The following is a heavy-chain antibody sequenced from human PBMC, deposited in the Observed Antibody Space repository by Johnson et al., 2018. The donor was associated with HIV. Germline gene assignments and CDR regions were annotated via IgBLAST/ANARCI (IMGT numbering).Heavy chain of an antibody. J-gene: IGHJ3*02. Sequence: QVQLVESGGGMVQPGGSLRLSCAASGLTFSGSGMHWVRQAPGKGLEWVAFTRYDGSNKHYVDYVKGRFTISRDNSKNTLYLQMNSLLPEDTAVYYCAKSDSGYDAFDIWGQGTMVTVSS. CDR3: AKSDSGYDAFDI. CDR1: GLTFSGSG. V-gene: IGHV3-30*02. D-gene: IGHD5-12*01. CDR2: TRYDGSNK.